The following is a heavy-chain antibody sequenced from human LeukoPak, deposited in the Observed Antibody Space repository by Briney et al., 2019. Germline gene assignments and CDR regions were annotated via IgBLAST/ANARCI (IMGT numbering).Heavy chain of an antibody. J-gene: IGHJ5*02. V-gene: IGHV1-69*05. Sequence: WASVKVSCKASGGTFSSYAISWVRQAPGQGLEWMGGIIPIFGTANYAQKFQGRVTITTDESTSTAYMELSSLRSEDTAVYYCASEVAGTLLGFDPWGQETLVTVSS. CDR3: ASEVAGTLLGFDP. CDR1: GGTFSSYA. D-gene: IGHD6-19*01. CDR2: IIPIFGTA.